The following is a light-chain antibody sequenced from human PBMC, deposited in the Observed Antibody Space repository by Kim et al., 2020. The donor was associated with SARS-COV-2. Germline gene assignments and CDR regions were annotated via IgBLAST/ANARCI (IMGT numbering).Light chain of an antibody. CDR2: EVN. Sequence: QSALTQPPSASGSPGQSVTISCTGTSSDVGGSNYVSWYQQHPGKAPKLMIYEVNKRPSGVPDRFSGSKSGNTASLTVSGLQAEGEAEYYCSSYAGSNNYVFGTGTKVTVL. V-gene: IGLV2-8*01. J-gene: IGLJ1*01. CDR1: SSDVGGSNY. CDR3: SSYAGSNNYV.